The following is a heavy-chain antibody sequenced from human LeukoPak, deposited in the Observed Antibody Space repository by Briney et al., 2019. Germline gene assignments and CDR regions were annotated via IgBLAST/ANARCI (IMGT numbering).Heavy chain of an antibody. CDR3: ARHGSPPMATYYFDY. J-gene: IGHJ4*02. V-gene: IGHV4-59*08. D-gene: IGHD3-10*01. CDR2: ISYSGGT. Sequence: SETLSLTCAVSGVSISSYYWSWIRQPPGKGLEWIGSISYSGGTNYNPSLKSRVTISVDTSKNHFSLKLSSATAVDTAVFYCARHGSPPMATYYFDYWGQGTLVTVSS. CDR1: GVSISSYY.